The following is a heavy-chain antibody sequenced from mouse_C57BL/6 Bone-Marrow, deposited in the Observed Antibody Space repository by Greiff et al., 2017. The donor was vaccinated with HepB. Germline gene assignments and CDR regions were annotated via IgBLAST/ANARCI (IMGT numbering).Heavy chain of an antibody. J-gene: IGHJ3*01. D-gene: IGHD1-1*01. CDR3: TEEAYYYGSSYPPEFLY. Sequence: EVQLVESGGGLVQPGGSMKLSCVASGFTFSNYWMNWVRQSPEKGLEWVAQIRLKSDNYATHYAESVKGRFTISRDDSKSSVYLQMNNLRAEDTGIYYCTEEAYYYGSSYPPEFLYWGQGTLVTVSA. V-gene: IGHV6-3*01. CDR1: GFTFSNYW. CDR2: IRLKSDNYAT.